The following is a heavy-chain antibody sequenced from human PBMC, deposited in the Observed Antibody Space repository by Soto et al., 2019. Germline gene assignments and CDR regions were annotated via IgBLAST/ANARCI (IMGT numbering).Heavy chain of an antibody. Sequence: GGSLRLSCAASGFTFSSYGMHWVRQAPGKGLEWVAVISYDGSNKYYADSVKGRFTISRDNSKNTLYLQMNSLRAEDTAVYYCAKDVGLRDCSSTSCYYDYWGQGTLVTVSS. CDR2: ISYDGSNK. V-gene: IGHV3-30*18. J-gene: IGHJ4*02. CDR3: AKDVGLRDCSSTSCYYDY. D-gene: IGHD2-2*01. CDR1: GFTFSSYG.